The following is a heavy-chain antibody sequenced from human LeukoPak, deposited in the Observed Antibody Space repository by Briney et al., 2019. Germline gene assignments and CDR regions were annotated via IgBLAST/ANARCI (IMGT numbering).Heavy chain of an antibody. CDR1: GFTFSSYA. J-gene: IGHJ4*02. V-gene: IGHV3-30*04. D-gene: IGHD3-9*01. CDR2: ISYDGSNK. CDR3: ARGWDILTGYYGRHFDY. Sequence: VGSLRLSCAASGFTFSSYAMHWVRQAPGKGLEWVAVISYDGSNKYYADSVKGRFTISRDNSKNTLYLQMNSLRAEDTAVYYCARGWDILTGYYGRHFDYWGQGTLVTVSS.